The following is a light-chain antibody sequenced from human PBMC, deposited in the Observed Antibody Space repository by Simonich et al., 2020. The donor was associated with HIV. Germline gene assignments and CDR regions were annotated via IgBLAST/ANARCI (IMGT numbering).Light chain of an antibody. CDR3: QQYKDLILT. Sequence: EIVMTQSPATLSVSPGESATLSCRASQSVSSHLAWYQQKPGQSPRLLIYGASTRATGIPARFSGSGSDTEFILTISSMQSEDFAVYFCQQYKDLILTFGGGTKVDIK. J-gene: IGKJ4*01. CDR1: QSVSSH. V-gene: IGKV3-15*01. CDR2: GAS.